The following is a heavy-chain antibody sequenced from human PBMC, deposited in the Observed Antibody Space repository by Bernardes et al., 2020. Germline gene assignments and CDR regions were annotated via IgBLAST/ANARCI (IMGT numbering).Heavy chain of an antibody. V-gene: IGHV4-39*01. D-gene: IGHD3-3*01. CDR2: IYYSGST. J-gene: IGHJ4*02. Sequence: LSLTCTVSGGSISSSSYYWGWIRQPPGKGLEWIGSIYYSGSTYYNPSLKSRVTISVDTSKNQFSLKLSSVTAADTAVYYCARLSPFWSGYTDYWGQGTLVTVSS. CDR1: GGSISSSSYY. CDR3: ARLSPFWSGYTDY.